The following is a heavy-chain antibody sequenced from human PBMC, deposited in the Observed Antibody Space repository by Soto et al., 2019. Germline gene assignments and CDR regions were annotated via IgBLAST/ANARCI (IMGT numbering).Heavy chain of an antibody. Sequence: GASVKVSCKASGYTFTNYGISWVRQAPGQGLEWMGWINTYNGNTNHAQKLQGRVTMTTDTSTSTAYMELRSLRSDDTAVYYCARASEVYCSSTSCYFKGNWFDPWG. D-gene: IGHD2-2*01. CDR1: GYTFTNYG. CDR2: INTYNGNT. J-gene: IGHJ5*02. CDR3: ARASEVYCSSTSCYFKGNWFDP. V-gene: IGHV1-18*01.